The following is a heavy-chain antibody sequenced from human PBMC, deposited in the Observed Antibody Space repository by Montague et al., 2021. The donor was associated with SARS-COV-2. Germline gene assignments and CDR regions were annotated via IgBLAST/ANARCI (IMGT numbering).Heavy chain of an antibody. CDR1: GGSISSYN. CDR3: AGLQGDGSLYGMDV. D-gene: IGHD5-24*01. CDR2: IYYSGNT. J-gene: IGHJ6*02. V-gene: IGHV4-59*01. Sequence: SETLSLTCTVSGGSISSYNWSWFRQPPGKGLECIGYIYYSGNTNYNPSLKSRVTISVDASKSQFSLKLSSVTAADAAVYYCAGLQGDGSLYGMDVWGQGTTVTVSS.